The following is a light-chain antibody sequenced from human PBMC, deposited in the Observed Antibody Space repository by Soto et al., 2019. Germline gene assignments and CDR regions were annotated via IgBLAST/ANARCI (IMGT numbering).Light chain of an antibody. V-gene: IGLV1-40*01. Sequence: QSVLTQPPSVSGAPGQRVTISCTGSSSNIGAGYDVHWYQQFPGTAPQLLIYGYNNRPSGVPDRFSGSKSGTSASLAITGLQAEDEADYYCQSYDSSLSGVVFGGGTQLTVL. CDR3: QSYDSSLSGVV. J-gene: IGLJ2*01. CDR2: GYN. CDR1: SSNIGAGYD.